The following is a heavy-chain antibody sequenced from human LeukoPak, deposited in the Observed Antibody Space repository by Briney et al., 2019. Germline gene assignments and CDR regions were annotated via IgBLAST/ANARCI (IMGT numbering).Heavy chain of an antibody. CDR1: GGSISSGDYY. V-gene: IGHV4-30-4*08. D-gene: IGHD2-2*01. CDR2: IYYSGST. Sequence: SQTLSLTCTVSGGSISSGDYYWSWIRQPPGKGLEWIGYIYYSGSTYYNPSLKSRVTISVDTSKNQFSLRLSSVTAADTAVYSCARSLRSYCSSTSCYHAPGAFDIWGQGTMVTVSS. CDR3: ARSLRSYCSSTSCYHAPGAFDI. J-gene: IGHJ3*02.